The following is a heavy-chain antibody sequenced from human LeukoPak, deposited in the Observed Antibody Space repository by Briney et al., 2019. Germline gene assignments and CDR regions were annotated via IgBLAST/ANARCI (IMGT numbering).Heavy chain of an antibody. CDR2: IYPSGST. Sequence: SETLSLTCTVSGGSITSYYRSWIRQPAGKGLEWIGRIYPSGSTNYNPSLRGRVTMSVDTSKNQFSLKLTSVTAADTAVYYCARTSSSSWSYGMHVWGQGTTVTVSS. D-gene: IGHD6-13*01. V-gene: IGHV4-4*07. J-gene: IGHJ6*02. CDR3: ARTSSSSWSYGMHV. CDR1: GGSITSYY.